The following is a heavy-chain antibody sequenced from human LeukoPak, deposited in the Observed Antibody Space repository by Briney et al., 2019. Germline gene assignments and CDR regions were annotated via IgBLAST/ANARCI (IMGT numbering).Heavy chain of an antibody. J-gene: IGHJ4*02. CDR1: GGSISSYY. V-gene: IGHV4-59*12. Sequence: SETLSLTCTVSGGSISSYYWSWIRQPPGKGLEWIGYIYYSGSTNYNPSLKSRVTISVDTSKNQFSLKLSSVTAADTAVYYCARDPGYYDSSGYRTFTFDYWGQGTLVTVSS. D-gene: IGHD3-22*01. CDR3: ARDPGYYDSSGYRTFTFDY. CDR2: IYYSGST.